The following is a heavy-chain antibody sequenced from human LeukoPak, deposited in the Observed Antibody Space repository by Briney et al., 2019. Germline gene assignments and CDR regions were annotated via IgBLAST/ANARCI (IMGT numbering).Heavy chain of an antibody. D-gene: IGHD2-8*02. J-gene: IGHJ4*02. Sequence: GGSLRLSCAASGFTVSSNYMSWVGQAPGKGLEWVSVIYSGGSTYYADSVKGRFTISRDNSKSTLYLQMNTLRAEDTAVYYCARDLVYRGQGTLVTVSS. CDR1: GFTVSSNY. CDR3: ARDLVY. CDR2: IYSGGST. V-gene: IGHV3-66*01.